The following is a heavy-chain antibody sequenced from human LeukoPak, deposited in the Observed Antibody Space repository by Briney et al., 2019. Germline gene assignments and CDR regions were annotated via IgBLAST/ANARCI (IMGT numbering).Heavy chain of an antibody. V-gene: IGHV4-30-4*08. J-gene: IGHJ3*02. Sequence: SQTLSLTCTVSGGSISSDDSYWSWIRQPPGKGLEYIGYIYYSGSTYYNPSLKSRLSISLDTYKNQVSLRLSSVTAADTAVYYCARELIWPSGGAFDIWGQGTMVTVSS. CDR3: ARELIWPSGGAFDI. CDR1: GGSISSDDSY. CDR2: IYYSGST. D-gene: IGHD1-26*01.